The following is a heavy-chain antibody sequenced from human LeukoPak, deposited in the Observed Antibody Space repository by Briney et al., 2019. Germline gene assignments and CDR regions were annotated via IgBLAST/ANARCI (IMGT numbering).Heavy chain of an antibody. J-gene: IGHJ5*02. CDR3: SAVAGMGWFDP. CDR1: GFTFSTSD. D-gene: IGHD6-19*01. Sequence: GSLRLSCSASGFTFSTSDMYWVRQAPGKGLEYVSAISTNGGNTYYADSVRARFTISRDNSKSTLYLQMSSLTAEDTAVYYCSAVAGMGWFDPWGQGTLVIVSS. V-gene: IGHV3-64D*09. CDR2: ISTNGGNT.